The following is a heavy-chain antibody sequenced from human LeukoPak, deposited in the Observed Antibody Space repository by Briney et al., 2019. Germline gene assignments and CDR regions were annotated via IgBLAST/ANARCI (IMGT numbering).Heavy chain of an antibody. CDR1: GLTVSSNL. V-gene: IGHV3-53*01. J-gene: IGHJ4*02. Sequence: QSGGSLRLSCAASGLTVSSNLVSWVRQAPGKGLEWVSLIKSDGTTEYAGSVKGRFTISRDNSKNTLFLQMNSLRVEDTAVYYCARLRRDYWGRGTPVTVSS. CDR3: ARLRRDY. CDR2: IKSDGTT.